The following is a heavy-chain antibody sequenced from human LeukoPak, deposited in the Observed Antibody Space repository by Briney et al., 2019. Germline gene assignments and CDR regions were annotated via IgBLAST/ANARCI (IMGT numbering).Heavy chain of an antibody. Sequence: SETLSLTRSVSGFVSGESISTYSWSWFRQPAGKGLEWLGRINTSGSTNYNPSLKSRATISEDKSNNQLSLKLSSVTAADTAVYYCARDSRGTDPWYFDVWGRGTLVTVSS. CDR2: INTSGST. CDR3: ARDSRGTDPWYFDV. D-gene: IGHD3-22*01. CDR1: GESISTYS. J-gene: IGHJ2*01. V-gene: IGHV4-4*07.